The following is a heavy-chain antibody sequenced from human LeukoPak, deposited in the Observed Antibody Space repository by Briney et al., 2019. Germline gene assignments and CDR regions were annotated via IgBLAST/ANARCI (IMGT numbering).Heavy chain of an antibody. CDR3: ARASRYDSGGYYLDY. D-gene: IGHD3-22*01. J-gene: IGHJ4*02. CDR1: GGSYSGYY. CDR2: INHSGSA. Sequence: PSETLSLTCAVYGGSYSGYYWSWLRQPPGKALEWLAEINHSGSANYNPSLKSRVTISVDMSKNQFSLNLSSVTAADTAVYYCARASRYDSGGYYLDYWGQGTLVTVSS. V-gene: IGHV4-34*01.